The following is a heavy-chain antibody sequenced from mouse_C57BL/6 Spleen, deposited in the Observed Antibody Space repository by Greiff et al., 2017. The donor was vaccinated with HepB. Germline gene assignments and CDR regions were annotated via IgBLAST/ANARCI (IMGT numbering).Heavy chain of an antibody. V-gene: IGHV1-69*01. J-gene: IGHJ2*01. D-gene: IGHD1-1*01. CDR3: ARSDGREENYFDD. Sequence: VQLQQPGAELVMPGASVKLSCTASGYTFTSYWMHWVKQRPGQGLEWIGEIDPSDSYTNYNQKFKGKSTLTVDKSSSAAYMQLSSLKSEDSAVYYCARSDGREENYFDDWGQGTTLTVSS. CDR2: IDPSDSYT. CDR1: GYTFTSYW.